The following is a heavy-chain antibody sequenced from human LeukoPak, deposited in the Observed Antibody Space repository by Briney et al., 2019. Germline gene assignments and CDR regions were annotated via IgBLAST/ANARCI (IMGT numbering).Heavy chain of an antibody. J-gene: IGHJ4*02. CDR3: VSFYETY. D-gene: IGHD2/OR15-2a*01. Sequence: GALRLSCAASGSYWMHWVRQAPGKGLVWVSHINSDGSWTSYADSVKGRFTISKDNAKNTVYLQMNNLRAEDTAVYYCVSFYETYWGRGTLVTVSS. V-gene: IGHV3-74*01. CDR1: GSYW. CDR2: INSDGSWT.